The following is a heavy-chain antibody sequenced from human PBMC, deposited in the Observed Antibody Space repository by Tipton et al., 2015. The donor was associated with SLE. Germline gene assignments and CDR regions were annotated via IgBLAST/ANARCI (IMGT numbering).Heavy chain of an antibody. V-gene: IGHV4-39*01. CDR1: GGSISSSSYY. Sequence: TLSLTCTVSGGSISSSSYYWGWIRQPPGKGLEWIGSIYYSGSTYYNLSLKSRVTISVDTSKNQFSLKLSSVTAADTAVYYCASPGDYVHYWGQGTLVTVSS. J-gene: IGHJ4*02. CDR3: ASPGDYVHY. D-gene: IGHD4-17*01. CDR2: IYYSGST.